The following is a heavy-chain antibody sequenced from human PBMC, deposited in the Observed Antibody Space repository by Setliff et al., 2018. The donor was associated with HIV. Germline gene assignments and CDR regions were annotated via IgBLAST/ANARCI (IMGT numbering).Heavy chain of an antibody. Sequence: ASVKVSCKGFGYSFVSFEINWVRQATGQGLEWMGWMNPKSGNKDYAQKFQGRLTMTRNTSMSTVYMELSSLRSEDTAVYYCSIDVIGGWLRPMPDYWGPGTLVTVSS. CDR3: SIDVIGGWLRPMPDY. V-gene: IGHV1-8*02. CDR1: GYSFVSFE. J-gene: IGHJ4*02. CDR2: MNPKSGNK. D-gene: IGHD5-12*01.